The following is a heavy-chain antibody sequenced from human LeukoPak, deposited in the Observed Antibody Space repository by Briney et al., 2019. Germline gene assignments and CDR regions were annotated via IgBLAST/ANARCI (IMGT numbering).Heavy chain of an antibody. CDR1: GGTFSSYA. CDR2: INPNSGGT. CDR3: ARGPSI. V-gene: IGHV1-2*06. J-gene: IGHJ3*02. Sequence: ASVKVSCKASGGTFSSYAISWVRQAPGQGLEWMGRINPNSGGTNYAQKFQGRVTMTRDTSISTAYMELSRLRSDDTAVYYCARGPSIWGQGTMVTVSS.